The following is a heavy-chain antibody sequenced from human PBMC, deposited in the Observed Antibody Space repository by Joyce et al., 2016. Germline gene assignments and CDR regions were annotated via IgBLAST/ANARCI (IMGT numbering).Heavy chain of an antibody. CDR3: ARAGRSYSYYEGPWFDP. V-gene: IGHV1-69*01. J-gene: IGHJ5*02. CDR1: GGTFSNYA. D-gene: IGHD4-11*01. CDR2: IIPIFDTA. Sequence: QVQLVQSGAEVKKPVSSVKVSCKASGGTFSNYAINLVRQAPGQGLEWMGGIIPIFDTANYAQKFQGRVTITAEESTSTAYMELSSLRSEDTAVYYCARAGRSYSYYEGPWFDPWGQGTLVTVSS.